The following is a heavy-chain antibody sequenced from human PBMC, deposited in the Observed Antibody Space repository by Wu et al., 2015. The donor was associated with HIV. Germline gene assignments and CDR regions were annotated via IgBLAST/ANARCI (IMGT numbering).Heavy chain of an antibody. D-gene: IGHD6-13*01. Sequence: QVQLVQSGAEVKKPGASVKVSCKASGYTFTSYYMHWVRQAPGQGLEWMGIINPSGGSTSYAQKFQGRVTMTRDTSTSTVYMELSSLRSEDTAVYYCALGEAAAGNYYYYMDVWGKGTTVTVSS. CDR3: ALGEAAAGNYYYYMDV. CDR1: GYTFTSYY. CDR2: INPSGGST. J-gene: IGHJ6*03. V-gene: IGHV1-46*01.